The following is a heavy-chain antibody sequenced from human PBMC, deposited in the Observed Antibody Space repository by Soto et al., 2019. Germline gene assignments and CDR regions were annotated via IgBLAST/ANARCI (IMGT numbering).Heavy chain of an antibody. J-gene: IGHJ6*03. CDR1: GYTFTSYG. Sequence: ASVKVSCKASGYTFTSYGISWVRQAPGQGLEWMGWISAYNGNTNYAQKLQGRVTMTTDTSTSTAYMELRSLRSDDTAVYYCARAHRLRGVSYYYYMDVRGKGTTVTVSS. D-gene: IGHD4-17*01. CDR3: ARAHRLRGVSYYYYMDV. V-gene: IGHV1-18*01. CDR2: ISAYNGNT.